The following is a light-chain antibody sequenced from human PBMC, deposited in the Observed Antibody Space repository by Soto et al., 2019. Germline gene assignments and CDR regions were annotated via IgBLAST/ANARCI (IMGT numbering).Light chain of an antibody. V-gene: IGLV2-14*03. Sequence: QSVLTQPPSVSGSPGQSITISCTGTSSDVGGFNYVSWYQQHPGKAPKLMIYDVTNRPSGVSYRFSGSKSGNTASLTISGLQAEDEADYYCNSYTSSSTYVFGTGTKVTVL. CDR1: SSDVGGFNY. J-gene: IGLJ1*01. CDR2: DVT. CDR3: NSYTSSSTYV.